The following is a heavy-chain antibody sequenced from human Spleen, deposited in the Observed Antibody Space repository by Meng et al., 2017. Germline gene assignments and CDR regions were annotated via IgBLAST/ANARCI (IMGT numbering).Heavy chain of an antibody. CDR1: GYIFIDHD. J-gene: IGHJ2*01. D-gene: IGHD1-1*01. CDR2: INPSGGST. CDR3: AANLDVNWYFDL. V-gene: IGHV1-46*01. Sequence: QWQMVPSGAEVKKPGASVKVSCKASGYIFIDHDIHWVRQAPGQGLEWMGIINPSGGSTSYAQKFQGRVTMTRDTSTSTVYMELSSLRSEDTAVYYCAANLDVNWYFDLWGRGTLVTVSS.